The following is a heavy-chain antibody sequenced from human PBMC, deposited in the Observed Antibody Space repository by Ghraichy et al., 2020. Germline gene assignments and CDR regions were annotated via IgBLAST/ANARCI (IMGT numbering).Heavy chain of an antibody. CDR2: INHSGST. Sequence: GSLSLTCAVYGGSFSGYYWSWIRQPPGKGLEWIGEINHSGSTNYNPSLKSRVTISVDTSKNQFSLKLSSVTAADTALYYCANRILLGRRGFDYWGQGTLVTVSS. J-gene: IGHJ4*02. CDR3: ANRILLGRRGFDY. D-gene: IGHD3-3*01. V-gene: IGHV4-34*01. CDR1: GGSFSGYY.